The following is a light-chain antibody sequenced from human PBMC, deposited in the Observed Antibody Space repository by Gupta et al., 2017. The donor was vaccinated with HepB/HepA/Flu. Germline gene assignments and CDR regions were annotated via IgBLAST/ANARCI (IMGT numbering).Light chain of an antibody. CDR1: QSVLTN. CDR3: HHYNNWPKS. Sequence: EIIMTQSPAPLSVSPGERVTLSCRASQSVLTNLAWYQQKPGQPPRLLIFGASTRATDTPARFSGSGSGTEFTLTISSLQSEDFAVYFCHHYNNWPKSFGQGTKVAI. J-gene: IGKJ1*01. V-gene: IGKV3-15*01. CDR2: GAS.